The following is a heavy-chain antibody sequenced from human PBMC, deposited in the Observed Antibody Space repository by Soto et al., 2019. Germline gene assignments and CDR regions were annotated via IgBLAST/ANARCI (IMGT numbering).Heavy chain of an antibody. J-gene: IGHJ4*01. CDR3: ALALGPTTGLDY. V-gene: IGHV4-31*02. CDR2: IFNSGTT. D-gene: IGHD1-26*01. Sequence: PSETLSLTCSVSGASTVSHYHWTWIRQPPGKGLEWMGYIFNSGTTFYNPSLTSRLSISIDTSGNHFSLELRSVTAADTAVYYCALALGPTTGLDYWGQEPWSPSPQ. CDR1: GASTVSHYH.